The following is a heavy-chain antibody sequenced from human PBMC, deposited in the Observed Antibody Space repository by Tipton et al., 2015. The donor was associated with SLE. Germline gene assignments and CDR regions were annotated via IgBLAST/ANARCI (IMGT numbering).Heavy chain of an antibody. Sequence: SLRLSCAASGFTFSSYWMSWVRQAPGKGLEWVANIKEDGSEKYYVDSVKGRFTISRDNAKNSLSLQMNSLRAEDTAGYYCARMVVTAIGYYFDYWGQGTLVTVSS. D-gene: IGHD2-21*02. CDR1: GFTFSSYW. CDR2: IKEDGSEK. CDR3: ARMVVTAIGYYFDY. J-gene: IGHJ4*02. V-gene: IGHV3-7*01.